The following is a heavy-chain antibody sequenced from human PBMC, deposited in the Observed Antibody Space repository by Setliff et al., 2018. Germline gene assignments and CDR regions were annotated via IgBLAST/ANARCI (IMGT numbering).Heavy chain of an antibody. CDR3: ARWMRSGQGLDC. D-gene: IGHD2-15*01. V-gene: IGHV3-7*01. Sequence: GGSLRLSCAASGFSSNDYCMTWVRQAPGKGLEWVANIKKDGGDRFYVDSVKGRFTISRDNAKNSLYLQMNSLRAEDTAIYYCARWMRSGQGLDCWGQGTLVTVS. CDR1: GFSSNDYC. J-gene: IGHJ4*02. CDR2: IKKDGGDR.